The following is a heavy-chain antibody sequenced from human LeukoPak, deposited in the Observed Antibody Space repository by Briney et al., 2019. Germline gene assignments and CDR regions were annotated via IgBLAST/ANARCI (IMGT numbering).Heavy chain of an antibody. D-gene: IGHD1-26*01. Sequence: GGSLRLSCAASGFTFSSYNMNWVRQAPGKGLEWVSSITSTGSYTFYADSVKGRFTISRDNAKNSLYLQMNSLRAEDTAIYYCARDPYSGSYRDPYYYYMDVWREGTTLPISS. CDR3: ARDPYSGSYRDPYYYYMDV. CDR2: ITSTGSYT. V-gene: IGHV3-21*01. CDR1: GFTFSSYN. J-gene: IGHJ6*03.